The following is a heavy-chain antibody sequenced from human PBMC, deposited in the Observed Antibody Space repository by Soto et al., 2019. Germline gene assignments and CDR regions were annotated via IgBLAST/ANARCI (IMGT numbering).Heavy chain of an antibody. Sequence: PGGSLRLSCAASGFTFSSYAMHWVRQAPGKGLEWVAVISYDGSNKYYADSVKGRFTISRDNSKNTLYLQMNSLRAEDTAVYYCARVVTMIVVVTDAFDIWGQGTMVTVSS. CDR3: ARVVTMIVVVTDAFDI. CDR2: ISYDGSNK. J-gene: IGHJ3*02. D-gene: IGHD3-22*01. V-gene: IGHV3-30-3*01. CDR1: GFTFSSYA.